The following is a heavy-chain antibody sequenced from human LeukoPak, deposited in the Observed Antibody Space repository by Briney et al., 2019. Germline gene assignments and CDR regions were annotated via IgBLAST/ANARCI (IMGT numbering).Heavy chain of an antibody. CDR2: IGTAGDT. Sequence: GSLRLSCAASGFTFSSYDMHWVRQATGKGLEWVSAIGTAGDTYYPGSVKGRFTISRENAKNSLYLQMNSLRAGDTAVYYCARGGEQLVSSDPGSFDYWGQGTLVTVSS. D-gene: IGHD6-6*01. CDR1: GFTFSSYD. J-gene: IGHJ4*02. CDR3: ARGGEQLVSSDPGSFDY. V-gene: IGHV3-13*01.